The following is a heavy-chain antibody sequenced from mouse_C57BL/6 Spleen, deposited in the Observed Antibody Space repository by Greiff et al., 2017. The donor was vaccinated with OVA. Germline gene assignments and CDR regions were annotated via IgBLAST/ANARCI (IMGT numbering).Heavy chain of an antibody. D-gene: IGHD2-2*01. CDR2: ISYDGSN. V-gene: IGHV3-6*01. J-gene: IGHJ4*01. CDR1: GYSITSGYY. CDR3: AREGYPYAMDY. Sequence: EVQLQESGPGLVKPSQSLSLTCSVTGYSITSGYYWNWIRQFPGNKLEWMGYISYDGSNNYNPSLKNRISITRDTSKNQFFLKLNSVTTEDTATYYCAREGYPYAMDYWGQGTSVTVSS.